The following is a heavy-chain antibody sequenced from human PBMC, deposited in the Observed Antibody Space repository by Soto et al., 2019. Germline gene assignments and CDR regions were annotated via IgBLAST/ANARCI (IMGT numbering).Heavy chain of an antibody. V-gene: IGHV3-11*01. CDR1: GFTFSDYY. J-gene: IGHJ5*02. D-gene: IGHD2-15*01. CDR3: ARGYIPGSFGRNWFDP. Sequence: VGSLRLSCAASGFTFSDYYMSWIRQAPEKGLEWVSYISSSGSTIYYADSVKGRFTVSRDNAKNSLYLQMNSLRAEDTAVYYCARGYIPGSFGRNWFDPWGQGTLVTVSS. CDR2: ISSSGSTI.